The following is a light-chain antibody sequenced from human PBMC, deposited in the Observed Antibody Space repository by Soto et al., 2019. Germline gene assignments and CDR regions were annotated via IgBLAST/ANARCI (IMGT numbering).Light chain of an antibody. V-gene: IGKV3-20*01. CDR1: QSVGTY. CDR3: QQYGNSPIT. Sequence: ENVLTQSPGTLSLSPGERATLSCRASQSVGTYLAWYQQKPGQAPRLLIFDASKRATGIPARFSGSGSGTDFTLTISRLEPEDFAVYYCQQYGNSPITFGQGTLLEI. J-gene: IGKJ5*01. CDR2: DAS.